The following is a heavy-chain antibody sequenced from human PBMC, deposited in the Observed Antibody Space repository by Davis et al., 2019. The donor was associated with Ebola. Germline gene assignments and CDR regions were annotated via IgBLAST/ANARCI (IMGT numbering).Heavy chain of an antibody. V-gene: IGHV4-34*01. CDR2: INHSGST. CDR3: ARSRSLRYFDWLLSPFDY. D-gene: IGHD3-9*01. Sequence: SETLSLTCAVYGGSFSGYYWSWIRQPPGKGLEWIGEINHSGSTNYNPSLKSRVTISVDTSKNQFSLKLSSVTAADTAVYYCARSRSLRYFDWLLSPFDYWGQGTLVTVSS. CDR1: GGSFSGYY. J-gene: IGHJ4*02.